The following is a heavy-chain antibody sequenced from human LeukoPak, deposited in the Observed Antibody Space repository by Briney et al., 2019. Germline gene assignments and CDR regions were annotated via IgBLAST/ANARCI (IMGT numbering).Heavy chain of an antibody. CDR3: ASEAKNYYGSGSYYTDY. CDR2: IYSGGST. V-gene: IGHV3-66*01. Sequence: GGSLRLSCAASGFTVSRNYMSWVRQAPGKGLEWVSVIYSGGSTYYADSVKGRFTISRDNSKNTLYLQMNSLRAEDTAVYYCASEAKNYYGSGSYYTDYWGQGTLVTVSS. J-gene: IGHJ4*02. CDR1: GFTVSRNY. D-gene: IGHD3-10*01.